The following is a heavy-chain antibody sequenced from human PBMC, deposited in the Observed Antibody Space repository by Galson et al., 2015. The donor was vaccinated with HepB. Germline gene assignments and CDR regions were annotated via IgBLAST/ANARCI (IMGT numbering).Heavy chain of an antibody. Sequence: ETLSLTCTVSGVSISTNTYYWGWIRQPPGKGLEWIGSISYTGGSYYNPSLQSRVTRLIDTAKNQFSLILRSVTAADTAVYYCAREPYYGSGPLYFFDSWGQGILVTVSS. J-gene: IGHJ4*02. D-gene: IGHD3-10*01. CDR1: GVSISTNTYY. V-gene: IGHV4-39*07. CDR2: ISYTGGS. CDR3: AREPYYGSGPLYFFDS.